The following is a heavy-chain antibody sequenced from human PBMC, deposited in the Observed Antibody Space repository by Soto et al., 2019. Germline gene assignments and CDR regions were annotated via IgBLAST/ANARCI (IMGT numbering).Heavy chain of an antibody. V-gene: IGHV1-18*01. Sequence: ASVKVSCKASGCTFTSYGISWVRQAPGQGLEWMGWISGGNGNTKYSQKLQGRVTITTDTSTSTAYVELSSLTSEDTAMYYCARAYSGSDNYYDFWGQGTLVTVSS. J-gene: IGHJ4*02. CDR3: ARAYSGSDNYYDF. CDR2: ISGGNGNT. CDR1: GCTFTSYG. D-gene: IGHD5-12*01.